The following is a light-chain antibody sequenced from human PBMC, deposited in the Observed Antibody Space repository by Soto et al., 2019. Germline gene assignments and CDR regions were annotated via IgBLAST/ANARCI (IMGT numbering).Light chain of an antibody. Sequence: EIVLTQSPGTLSLSPGDTATLSCRASQSVSSSSLACYQQKRGQAPRLLIYGASIRATGIPDRFRGSGSGTDFTLTIRRLEPEDFAVYYCQQYGSSPRTFGQGTKVEIK. J-gene: IGKJ1*01. V-gene: IGKV3-20*01. CDR1: QSVSSSS. CDR3: QQYGSSPRT. CDR2: GAS.